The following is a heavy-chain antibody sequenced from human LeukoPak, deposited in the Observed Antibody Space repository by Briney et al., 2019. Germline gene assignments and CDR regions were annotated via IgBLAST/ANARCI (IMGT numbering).Heavy chain of an antibody. CDR3: AELGITMIGGV. J-gene: IGHJ6*04. CDR1: GFSFSNHS. CDR2: ISSSGSTI. D-gene: IGHD3-10*02. V-gene: IGHV3-48*04. Sequence: GGSLRLSCAASGFSFSNHSMNWVRQAPGRGLEWVSYISSSGSTIYYADSVKGRFTISRDNAKNSLYLQMNSLRAEDTAVYYCAELGITMIGGVWGKGTTVTISS.